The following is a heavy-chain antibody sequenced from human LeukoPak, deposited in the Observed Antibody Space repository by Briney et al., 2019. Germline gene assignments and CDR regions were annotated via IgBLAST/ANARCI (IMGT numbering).Heavy chain of an antibody. CDR2: IYTSGST. D-gene: IGHD1-26*01. CDR1: GGSISSYY. CDR3: AGGGATTLFDYYYYMDV. V-gene: IGHV4-4*07. J-gene: IGHJ6*03. Sequence: RSSETLSLTCTVSGGSISSYYWSWIRQPPGKGLEWIGRIYTSGSTNYNPSLKSRVTMSVDTSKNQFSLKLSSVTAADTAVYYCAGGGATTLFDYYYYMDVWGKGTTVTVSS.